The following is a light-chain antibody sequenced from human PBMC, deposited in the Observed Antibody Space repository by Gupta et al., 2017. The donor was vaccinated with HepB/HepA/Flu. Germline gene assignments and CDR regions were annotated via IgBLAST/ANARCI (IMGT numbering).Light chain of an antibody. CDR1: SSDVGRSNY. V-gene: IGLV2-8*01. CDR2: DVT. CDR3: SSYAGRNNWV. Sequence: QSALTHPPSASGSPGQSVTISCTGTSSDVGRSNYVSWYQLHPGKAPKLMIYDVTNRPSGVPDRFSGSKSGNTASLTVSGLQAEDEADYYCSSYAGRNNWVFGTGTKVTVL. J-gene: IGLJ1*01.